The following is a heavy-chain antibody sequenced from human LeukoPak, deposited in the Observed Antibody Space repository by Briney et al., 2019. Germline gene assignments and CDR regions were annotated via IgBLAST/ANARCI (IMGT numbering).Heavy chain of an antibody. J-gene: IGHJ4*02. V-gene: IGHV3-7*03. CDR3: ARDGFGTGSN. CDR1: GLTFSNYW. D-gene: IGHD3-16*01. CDR2: IKQDGSEK. Sequence: GGSLRLSCAASGLTFSNYWMDWVRLAPGKGLEWVANIKQDGSEKNYVDSVKGQFIISRDNAKNSLYLQMNTLRADDTAVYYCARDGFGTGSNWGQGTLVTVSS.